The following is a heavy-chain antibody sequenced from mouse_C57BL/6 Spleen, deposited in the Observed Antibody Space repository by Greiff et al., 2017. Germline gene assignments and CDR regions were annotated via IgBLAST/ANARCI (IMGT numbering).Heavy chain of an antibody. J-gene: IGHJ4*01. D-gene: IGHD1-2*01. CDR1: GYTFTSYW. Sequence: VQLQQPGAELVKPGASVKLSCKASGYTFTSYWMHWVKQSPGQGLEWIGMIHPNSGSTNYNEKFKSKATLTVDKSSSTAYMQLSSLTSEDSAVYYCASARLRLGDYWGQGTSVTVSS. CDR2: IHPNSGST. V-gene: IGHV1-64*01. CDR3: ASARLRLGDY.